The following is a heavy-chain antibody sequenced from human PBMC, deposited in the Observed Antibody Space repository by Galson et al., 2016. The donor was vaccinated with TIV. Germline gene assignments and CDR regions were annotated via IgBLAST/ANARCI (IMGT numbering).Heavy chain of an antibody. CDR2: ISGSGGQT. CDR1: GFDFNALA. D-gene: IGHD5-24*01. J-gene: IGHJ4*02. Sequence: SLRLSCAASGFDFNALAMSWVRQVPGKGLQWVASISGSGGQTHYGDSVRGRFIISRDDSKNTVYLRMNNVRVDDTAVYYCAKSLFHTIDFGGLTVIFDHWGQGAPVTVSS. CDR3: AKSLFHTIDFGGLTVIFDH. V-gene: IGHV3-23*01.